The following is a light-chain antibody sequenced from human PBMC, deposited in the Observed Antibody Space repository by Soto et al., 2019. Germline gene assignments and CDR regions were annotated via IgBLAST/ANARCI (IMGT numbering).Light chain of an antibody. CDR1: SSNIGSNY. J-gene: IGLJ1*01. V-gene: IGLV1-47*01. CDR2: RNN. Sequence: QSVLTQPPSASGTPGQRVTISCSGSSSNIGSNYVYWYQQLPGTAPKILIYRNNKRPSGVPDRFSGSKSGTSSSLAISELQYEDEADYYCSSWAAILGYVFGTGTKLTVL. CDR3: SSWAAILGYV.